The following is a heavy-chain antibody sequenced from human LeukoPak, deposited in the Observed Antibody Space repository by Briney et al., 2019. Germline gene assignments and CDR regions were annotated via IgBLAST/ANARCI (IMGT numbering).Heavy chain of an antibody. Sequence: PSETLSLTCTVSGGSIIGYYWSGIRQPPRGGQQWIGYIYYRGATYYNPSLNSRVTISVDTSKNQFSLRLSSVTATDTAVYYCARHDDVPVIRRGFDYWGQGTLVSVSS. D-gene: IGHD2-21*02. CDR2: IYYRGAT. J-gene: IGHJ4*02. CDR1: GGSIIGYY. CDR3: ARHDDVPVIRRGFDY. V-gene: IGHV4-59*08.